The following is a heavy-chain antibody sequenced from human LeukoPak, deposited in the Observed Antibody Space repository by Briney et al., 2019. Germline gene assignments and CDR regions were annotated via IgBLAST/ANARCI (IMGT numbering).Heavy chain of an antibody. CDR2: IWYDGSNK. CDR1: GFSFRSYG. Sequence: PGGSLRLSCAASGFSFRSYGMHWVRQAPGKGLEWVAVIWYDGSNKYYTDSVKGRFTISRDNSKNTLYLQMNSLRAEDTAMYYCATEEAAGILGFDHWGQGTLVTVSS. V-gene: IGHV3-33*01. J-gene: IGHJ4*02. CDR3: ATEEAAGILGFDH. D-gene: IGHD6-13*01.